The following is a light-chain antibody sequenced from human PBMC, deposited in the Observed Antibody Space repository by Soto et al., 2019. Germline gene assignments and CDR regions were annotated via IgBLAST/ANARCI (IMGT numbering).Light chain of an antibody. CDR3: QQSYSSPPT. CDR1: QAISSH. V-gene: IGKV1-9*01. J-gene: IGKJ1*01. Sequence: DIQLTQSPSFLSASVGGRVTITCRASQAISSHLAWYQQKPGKAPNLLIYGASTLQSGVPSRFSGSGSGTQFTLTISSLQPEDFATYYCQQSYSSPPTFGQGTKVDIK. CDR2: GAS.